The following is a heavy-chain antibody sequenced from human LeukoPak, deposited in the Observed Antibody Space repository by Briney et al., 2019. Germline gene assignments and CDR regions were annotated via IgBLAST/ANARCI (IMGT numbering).Heavy chain of an antibody. V-gene: IGHV4-61*01. Sequence: SETLSLTCTVSGGSVSSGSYYWSWVWQPPGKGLEWIGYIYYSGSTNYNPSLKSRVTISVDTSKNQFSLKLSSVTAADTAVYYRAREAVAGTRYFDYWGQGTLVTVSS. J-gene: IGHJ4*02. D-gene: IGHD6-19*01. CDR1: GGSVSSGSYY. CDR2: IYYSGST. CDR3: AREAVAGTRYFDY.